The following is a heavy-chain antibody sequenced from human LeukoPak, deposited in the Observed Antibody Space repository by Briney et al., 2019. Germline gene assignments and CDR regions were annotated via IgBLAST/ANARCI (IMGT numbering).Heavy chain of an antibody. Sequence: GGSLRLSCAASGFTFSSYGMHWVRQAPGKGLEWVSYISSSSSTIYYADSVKGRFTISRDNAKNSLYLQMNSLRAEDTAVYYCARGLLAFCDYWGQGTLVTVSS. D-gene: IGHD3-22*01. CDR1: GFTFSSYG. CDR2: ISSSSSTI. V-gene: IGHV3-48*01. J-gene: IGHJ4*02. CDR3: ARGLLAFCDY.